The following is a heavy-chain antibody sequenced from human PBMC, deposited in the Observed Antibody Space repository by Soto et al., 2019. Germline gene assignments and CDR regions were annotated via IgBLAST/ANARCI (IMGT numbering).Heavy chain of an antibody. J-gene: IGHJ4*02. V-gene: IGHV1-2*04. CDR2: INPNSGGT. CDR1: GYTFTGYY. D-gene: IGHD3-16*01. CDR3: ARRRRGDRRDYFDY. Sequence: ASVKVSCKASGYTFTGYYMHWVRQAPGQGLEWMGWINPNSGGTNYAQKFQGWVTMTRDTSISTAYMELSRLRSDDTAVYYCARRRRGDRRDYFDYWGQGTLVTVSS.